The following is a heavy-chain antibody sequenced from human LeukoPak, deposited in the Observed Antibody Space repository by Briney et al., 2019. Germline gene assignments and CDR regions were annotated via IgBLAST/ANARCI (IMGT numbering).Heavy chain of an antibody. D-gene: IGHD4-17*01. V-gene: IGHV3-30*04. CDR3: ARDLSRYGDYIDY. CDR2: ISNDGSNK. Sequence: GGSLRLSCVASGFTFSSHGMHWVRQAPGKGLEWVAIISNDGSNKYYADSVKGRFTISRDNAKNSLYLQMNSLRAEDTAVYYCARDLSRYGDYIDYWGQGTLVTVSS. J-gene: IGHJ4*02. CDR1: GFTFSSHG.